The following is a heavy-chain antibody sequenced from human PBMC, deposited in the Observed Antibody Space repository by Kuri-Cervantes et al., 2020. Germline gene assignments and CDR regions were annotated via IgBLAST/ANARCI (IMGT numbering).Heavy chain of an antibody. D-gene: IGHD3-10*01. CDR3: ARDREPYGSGSCDY. J-gene: IGHJ4*02. Sequence: GESLKISCAASGFTFSSYGMHWVRQAPGKGLEWVAVISYDGSNKYYADSVKGRFTISRDNSKSTLYLQMNSLRAEDTAVYYCARDREPYGSGSCDYWGQGTLVTVSS. CDR2: ISYDGSNK. V-gene: IGHV3-30*19. CDR1: GFTFSSYG.